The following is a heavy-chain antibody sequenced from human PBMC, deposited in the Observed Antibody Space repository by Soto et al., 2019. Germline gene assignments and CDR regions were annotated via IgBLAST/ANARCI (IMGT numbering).Heavy chain of an antibody. D-gene: IGHD2-15*01. V-gene: IGHV1-18*01. CDR3: ARAHIVVVVAADY. Sequence: ASVKVSCKASGYTFTRYTMNWVRQAPGQGLEWMGWISAYNGNTNYAQKLQGRVTMTTDTSTSTAYMELRSLRSDDTAVYYCARAHIVVVVAADYWGQGTLVTVSS. CDR2: ISAYNGNT. J-gene: IGHJ4*02. CDR1: GYTFTRYT.